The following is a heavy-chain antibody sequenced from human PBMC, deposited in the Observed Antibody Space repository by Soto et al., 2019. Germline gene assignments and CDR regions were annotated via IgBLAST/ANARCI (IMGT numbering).Heavy chain of an antibody. CDR1: VFTFSNYA. CDR2: ISFSGSTT. J-gene: IGHJ4*02. Sequence: PGGSLRLSCAASVFTFSNYAMSWVRQAPGKGLEWVSTISFSGSTTYYADSVKGRFTISRENPRNTLYLQMNSLRAEDTALYYCAKGISNYVPFDYWGQGILVTVSS. CDR3: AKGISNYVPFDY. V-gene: IGHV3-23*01. D-gene: IGHD4-4*01.